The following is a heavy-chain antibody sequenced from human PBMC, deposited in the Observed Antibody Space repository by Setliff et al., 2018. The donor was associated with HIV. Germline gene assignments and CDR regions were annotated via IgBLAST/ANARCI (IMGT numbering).Heavy chain of an antibody. Sequence: GESLKISCGASGFTFRNAWMNWVRQAPGKGLEWVGRIKSKGDGGTTEFVAPVKGRFTISRDDSKNTLYLQMDRLRTEDTGVYYCSADVPEVSSPIDYWGQGTLVTVSS. CDR3: SADVPEVSSPIDY. D-gene: IGHD2-8*01. V-gene: IGHV3-15*01. CDR1: GFTFRNAW. CDR2: IKSKGDGGTT. J-gene: IGHJ4*02.